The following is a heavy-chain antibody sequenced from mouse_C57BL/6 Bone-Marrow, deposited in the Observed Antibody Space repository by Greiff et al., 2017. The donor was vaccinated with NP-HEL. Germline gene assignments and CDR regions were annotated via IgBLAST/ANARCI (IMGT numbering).Heavy chain of an antibody. V-gene: IGHV5S21*01. D-gene: IGHD2-2*01. CDR2: ISSGGDYI. CDR1: GFTFSSYA. J-gene: IGHJ2*01. Sequence: EVQGVESGEGLVKPGGSLKLSCAASGFTFSSYAMSWVRQTPEKRLEWVAYISSGGDYIYYADTVKGRFTISRDNARNTLYLQMSSLKSEDTAMYYCTRRKGYLYYFDYWGQGTTLTVSS. CDR3: TRRKGYLYYFDY.